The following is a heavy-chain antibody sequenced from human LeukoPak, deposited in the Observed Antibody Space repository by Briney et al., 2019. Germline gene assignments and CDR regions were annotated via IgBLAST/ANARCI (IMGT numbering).Heavy chain of an antibody. D-gene: IGHD4-17*01. Sequence: SETLSLTCAVSSYSISSGYSWGWIPQPPGKGLEWIGNIYVSGSTYYNLSLKSRVTISIDMSKNLFSLKLISVTAADTAVYRCAKTDYGDYGGFNSWGQGTMVTVSS. V-gene: IGHV4-38-2*01. CDR1: SYSISSGYS. CDR3: AKTDYGDYGGFNS. J-gene: IGHJ3*01. CDR2: IYVSGST.